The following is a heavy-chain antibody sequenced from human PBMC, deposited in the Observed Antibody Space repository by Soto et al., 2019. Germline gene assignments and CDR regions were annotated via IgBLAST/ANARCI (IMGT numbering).Heavy chain of an antibody. Sequence: GGSLRLSCAASGFTFNFNTYAMSWVRQAPGKGLEWVSAIVGSGSTTFYVDSVKGRFTISRDNTQNTLYLQMNSLRADDTAVYYCAKTNGIKILDYWGQGTLVTVSS. D-gene: IGHD3-9*01. V-gene: IGHV3-23*01. CDR1: GFTFNFNTYA. J-gene: IGHJ4*02. CDR2: IVGSGSTT. CDR3: AKTNGIKILDY.